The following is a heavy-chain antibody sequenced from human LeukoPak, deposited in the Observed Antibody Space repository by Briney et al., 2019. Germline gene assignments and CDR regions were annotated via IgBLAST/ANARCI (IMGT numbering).Heavy chain of an antibody. J-gene: IGHJ3*02. D-gene: IGHD3-22*01. CDR3: ARDRAYYYDSSGYHGAFDI. Sequence: SETLSLTCAVYGGSFSGYYWSWIRQPPGKGLEWIGNIDYNEITYYNPSLKSRVTISVDTSKTQLSLKLNSVTAADTAVYYCARDRAYYYDSSGYHGAFDIWGQGTLVTVSS. CDR2: IDYNEIT. V-gene: IGHV4-34*01. CDR1: GGSFSGYY.